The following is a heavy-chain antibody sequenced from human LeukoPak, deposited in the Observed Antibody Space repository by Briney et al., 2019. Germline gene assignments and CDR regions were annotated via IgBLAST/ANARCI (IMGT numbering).Heavy chain of an antibody. J-gene: IGHJ4*02. D-gene: IGHD6-19*01. Sequence: GSSVKVSCKASGGTFSSYAISWVRQAPGQGLEWMGGIIPIFGTANYAQKFQGRVTITTDESTSTAYMELSSLRSEDTAVYYCAREQYSSRPEPRYFDYWGQGTLVTVSS. CDR3: AREQYSSRPEPRYFDY. CDR1: GGTFSSYA. CDR2: IIPIFGTA. V-gene: IGHV1-69*05.